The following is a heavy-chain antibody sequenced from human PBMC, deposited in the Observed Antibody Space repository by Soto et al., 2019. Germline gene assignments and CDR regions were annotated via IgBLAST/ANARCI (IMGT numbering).Heavy chain of an antibody. J-gene: IGHJ4*02. V-gene: IGHV4-4*07. CDR1: GCSLSKYY. D-gene: IGHD3-3*01. CDR3: ARDNNDFWSLYPLAFDY. CDR2: ISTSGHV. Sequence: SETLSLTCRVSGCSLSKYYWSWIRQPAGKGLEWIGRISTSGHVVSKVSLRSRLTMSVDMSNNHFSLKLTSVTAADTAVYYCARDNNDFWSLYPLAFDYWGQGALVTVSS.